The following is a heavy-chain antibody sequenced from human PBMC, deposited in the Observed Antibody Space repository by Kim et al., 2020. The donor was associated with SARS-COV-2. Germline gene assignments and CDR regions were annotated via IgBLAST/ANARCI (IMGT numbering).Heavy chain of an antibody. Sequence: GGSLRLSCAASGFTFSSYSMNWVRQAPGKGLEWVSYISSSSSTIYYADSVKGRFTISRDNAKNSLYLQMNSLRDEDTAVYYCARPEKVSISGGSAHLVGMDVWGQGTTVTVSS. CDR3: ARPEKVSISGGSAHLVGMDV. CDR2: ISSSSSTI. J-gene: IGHJ6*02. CDR1: GFTFSSYS. D-gene: IGHD2-15*01. V-gene: IGHV3-48*02.